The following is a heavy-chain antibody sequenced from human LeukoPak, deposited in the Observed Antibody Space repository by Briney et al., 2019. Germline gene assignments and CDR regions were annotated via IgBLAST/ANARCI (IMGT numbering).Heavy chain of an antibody. D-gene: IGHD3-10*01. CDR3: AKDNAYYYADY. CDR1: GFTFSSYG. CDR2: IGYDGRNK. V-gene: IGHV3-30*02. J-gene: IGHJ4*02. Sequence: GGSLRLSCAASGFTFSSYGIPWVRQAPGKGLEWVTFIGYDGRNKYYVDSVKGRFTISRDNSKNTLYLQMNSLRAEDTAVYYCAKDNAYYYADYWGQGTLVTVSS.